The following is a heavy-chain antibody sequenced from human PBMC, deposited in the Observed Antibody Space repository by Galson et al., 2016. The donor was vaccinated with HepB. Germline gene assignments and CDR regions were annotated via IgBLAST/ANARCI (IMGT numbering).Heavy chain of an antibody. J-gene: IGHJ6*01. D-gene: IGHD2-21*01. CDR2: INAGNGNT. CDR3: ARDVVVLPVRPDGLDV. Sequence: SVKVSCKASGYTFKSYAIHWVRQAPGQSLEWMGWINAGNGNTKYSQKFQDRVTITRDTSASTAYMDLSSLRSEDTAVYYCARDVVVLPVRPDGLDVWGPGTTVTVSS. V-gene: IGHV1-3*01. CDR1: GYTFKSYA.